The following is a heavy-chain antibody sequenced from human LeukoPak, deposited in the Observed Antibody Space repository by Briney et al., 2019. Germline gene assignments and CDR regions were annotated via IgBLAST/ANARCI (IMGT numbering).Heavy chain of an antibody. CDR2: IYSGDSDT. V-gene: IGHV5-51*01. Sequence: GESLKISCKGSGNSFTSYWIGWVRQMPGKGLEWMGIIYSGDSDTRYSPSFQGQVTISADKSISTAYLQWSSLKASDTAMYYCARSIRSYWNDVFDIWGQGTMVTVSS. CDR1: GNSFTSYW. CDR3: ARSIRSYWNDVFDI. J-gene: IGHJ3*02. D-gene: IGHD1-1*01.